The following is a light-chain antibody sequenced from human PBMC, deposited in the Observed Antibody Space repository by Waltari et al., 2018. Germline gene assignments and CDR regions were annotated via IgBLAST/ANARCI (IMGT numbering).Light chain of an antibody. CDR3: QQYDSSPLT. V-gene: IGKV3-20*01. Sequence: IVLTQSPGTLSLSPGERDTLSCRASQTVRTTYLAWYQQKPGQAPTLLTYGASSTATGSPDRFSGSGSGTDFSLSISSLEPEDFAVYYCQQYDSSPLTFGGGTKVEIK. CDR1: QTVRTTY. J-gene: IGKJ4*01. CDR2: GAS.